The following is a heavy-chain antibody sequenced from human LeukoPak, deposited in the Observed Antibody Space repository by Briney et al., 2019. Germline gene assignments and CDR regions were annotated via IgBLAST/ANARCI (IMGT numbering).Heavy chain of an antibody. V-gene: IGHV4-34*01. CDR1: GGSFSGYY. D-gene: IGHD2-2*01. CDR2: INHSGST. J-gene: IGHJ5*02. Sequence: SETLSLTCAVYGGSFSGYYWSWIRQPPGKGLEWIGEINHSGSTNYNPSLKSRVTISVDTSKNQFSLKLSSVTAADTAVYYCARSTSDIVVVLAATNNWFDPWGQGTLVTVSS. CDR3: ARSTSDIVVVLAATNNWFDP.